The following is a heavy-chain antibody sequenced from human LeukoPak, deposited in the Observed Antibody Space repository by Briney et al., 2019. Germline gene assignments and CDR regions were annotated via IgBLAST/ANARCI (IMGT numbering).Heavy chain of an antibody. Sequence: PGGSLRLSCAASGFTVSTDYMSWVRQAPGKGLEWVSVIYSGGSTYYADSVKGRFTISRDNSKNTLYLQMNSLRVEDTAVYYCARDRHYYDSSGYGYYYGMDVWGQGTTVTVSS. D-gene: IGHD3-22*01. J-gene: IGHJ6*02. V-gene: IGHV3-66*01. CDR1: GFTVSTDY. CDR2: IYSGGST. CDR3: ARDRHYYDSSGYGYYYGMDV.